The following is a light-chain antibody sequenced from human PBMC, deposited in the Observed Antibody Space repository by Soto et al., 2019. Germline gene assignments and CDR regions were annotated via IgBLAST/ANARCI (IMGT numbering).Light chain of an antibody. J-gene: IGLJ1*01. CDR2: GDN. V-gene: IGLV1-40*01. CDR1: SSNIGAEYD. Sequence: QSALTQPPSVSGAPGQRVAISCTGSSSNIGAEYDVHWYQQLPGTAPKRLIYGDNNRPSGVPDRFSGSKSGTSASLAITVLQPEDEADYYCSSYTSSSTYVFGTGTKVTVL. CDR3: SSYTSSSTYV.